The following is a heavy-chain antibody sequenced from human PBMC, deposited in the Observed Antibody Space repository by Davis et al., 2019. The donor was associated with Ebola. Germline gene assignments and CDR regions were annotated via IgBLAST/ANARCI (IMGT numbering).Heavy chain of an antibody. D-gene: IGHD3-3*01. CDR3: ARLIIRYYYYGMDV. V-gene: IGHV4-30-4*01. J-gene: IGHJ6*02. Sequence: LRLSCTVSGGSISSGDYYWSWIRQPPGKGLEWIGYIYYSGSTYYNPSLKSRVTISVDTSKNQFSLKLSSVTAADTAVYYCARLIIRYYYYGMDVWGQGTTVTVSS. CDR1: GGSISSGDYY. CDR2: IYYSGST.